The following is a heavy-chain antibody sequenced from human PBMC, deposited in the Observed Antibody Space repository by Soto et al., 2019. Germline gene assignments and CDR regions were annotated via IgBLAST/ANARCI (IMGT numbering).Heavy chain of an antibody. V-gene: IGHV4-31*03. D-gene: IGHD2-21*02. Sequence: SETLSRTCTVSGGSISSGGYYWNWIRQHPGKGLEWIGYIYYSGNTYYNPSLKSRLTISVDASKNEFSLRLSSVTAADTAVYYCARDLVVTTVLGNHYYGLHVWGQGTTFTVSS. CDR3: ARDLVVTTVLGNHYYGLHV. CDR1: GGSISSGGYY. CDR2: IYYSGNT. J-gene: IGHJ6*02.